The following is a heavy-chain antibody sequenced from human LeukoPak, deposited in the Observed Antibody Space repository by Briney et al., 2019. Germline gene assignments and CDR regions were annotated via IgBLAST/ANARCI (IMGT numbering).Heavy chain of an antibody. J-gene: IGHJ4*01. Sequence: SSETLSLTCTVSGGSINNFYWSWIRQSPGKGLEWIGHVHSSGRTDYNPSLRSRVSMSADTSKSQLSLRLTSVTAADTAVYFCARHDEECPGEYCFLLSFDYWGPGSLVTVSS. V-gene: IGHV4-59*08. D-gene: IGHD2-8*02. CDR2: VHSSGRT. CDR1: GGSINNFY. CDR3: ARHDEECPGEYCFLLSFDY.